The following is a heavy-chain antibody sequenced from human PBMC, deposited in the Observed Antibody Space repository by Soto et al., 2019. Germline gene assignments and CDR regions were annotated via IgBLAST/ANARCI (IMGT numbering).Heavy chain of an antibody. CDR2: IIPLFGTA. D-gene: IGHD2-2*01. V-gene: IGHV1-69*01. J-gene: IGHJ6*02. CDR1: GGTFGAYT. Sequence: QVQLVQSGAEVRKPGSSVRVSCKASGGTFGAYTITWVRQAPGQGLEWMGGIIPLFGTANYAQKFQGRVTITADESTTTAHMELSSLRSEDTAVYFCARLGTKAMDVWGQGTTVTISS. CDR3: ARLGTKAMDV.